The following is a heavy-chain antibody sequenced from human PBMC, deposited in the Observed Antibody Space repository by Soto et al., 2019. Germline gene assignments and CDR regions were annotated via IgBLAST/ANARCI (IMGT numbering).Heavy chain of an antibody. V-gene: IGHV3-7*01. CDR3: ARDALASSWSVGRSYYYYGMDV. CDR2: IKQDGSEK. D-gene: IGHD6-13*01. J-gene: IGHJ6*04. Sequence: HPGGSLRLSCAASGFTFSGYWMSWVRQAPGKGLEWVANIKQDGSEKYYVDSVKGRFTISRDNAKNSLYLQMNSLRAEDTAVYYCARDALASSWSVGRSYYYYGMDVWGKGTKVTVSS. CDR1: GFTFSGYW.